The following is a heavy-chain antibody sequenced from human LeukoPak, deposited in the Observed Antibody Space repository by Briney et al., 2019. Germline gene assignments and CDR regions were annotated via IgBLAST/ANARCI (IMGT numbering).Heavy chain of an antibody. CDR2: IWYDGSNE. D-gene: IGHD6-6*01. CDR3: ARGYVWSSSSPFDY. CDR1: GFNFTIYG. J-gene: IGHJ4*02. V-gene: IGHV3-33*01. Sequence: TGGSPRLSCAASGFNFTIYGMHWVRQAPGKGLEWVAVIWYDGSNEYYADSVKGRFTISRDNSKNRLDLQMNSLRADDTAVYYCARGYVWSSSSPFDYWGQGTLVTVSS.